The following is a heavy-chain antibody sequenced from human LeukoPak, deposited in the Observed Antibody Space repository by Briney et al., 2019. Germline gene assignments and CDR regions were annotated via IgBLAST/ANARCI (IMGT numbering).Heavy chain of an antibody. V-gene: IGHV3-30-3*01. CDR2: ISYGGSNK. Sequence: GGSLRLSCAASGFTFSSYAMHWVRQAPGKGLEWVAVISYGGSNKYYADSVKGRFTISRDNSKNTLYLQMNSLRAEDTAVYYCAKDIDGYDFSVEDQYWGQGTLVTVSS. CDR3: AKDIDGYDFSVEDQY. J-gene: IGHJ4*02. D-gene: IGHD5-12*01. CDR1: GFTFSSYA.